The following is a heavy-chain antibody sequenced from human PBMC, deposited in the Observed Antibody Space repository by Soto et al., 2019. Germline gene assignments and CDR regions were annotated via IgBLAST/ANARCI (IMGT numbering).Heavy chain of an antibody. CDR3: AKPIAVAGTGFFDY. V-gene: IGHV3-30*18. Sequence: GGSLRLSCAASGFTFSSYGMHWVRQAPGKELEWVAVISYDGSNKYYADSVKGRFTISRDNSKNTLYLQMNSLRAEDTAVYYCAKPIAVAGTGFFDYWGQGTLVTVSS. J-gene: IGHJ4*02. CDR2: ISYDGSNK. D-gene: IGHD6-19*01. CDR1: GFTFSSYG.